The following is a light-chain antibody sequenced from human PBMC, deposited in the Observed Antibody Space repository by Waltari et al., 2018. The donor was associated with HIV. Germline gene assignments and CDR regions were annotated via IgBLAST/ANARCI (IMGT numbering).Light chain of an antibody. Sequence: SYELTQPPSVSVSPGQTARITCSGDALPKQYAYWYQQKPGQAPVLVIYKDSERPSGIPERFSGSSSGTTVTLTISGVQAEDEADYYCQSADSSDSYVIFG. CDR2: KDS. J-gene: IGLJ2*01. V-gene: IGLV3-25*03. CDR3: QSADSSDSYVI. CDR1: ALPKQY.